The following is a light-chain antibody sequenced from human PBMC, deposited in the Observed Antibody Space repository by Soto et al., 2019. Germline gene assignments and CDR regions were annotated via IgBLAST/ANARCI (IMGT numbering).Light chain of an antibody. J-gene: IGLJ2*01. CDR2: TND. Sequence: QSALTQPPSASGTPGQRVTISCSGSSSNIGSNTVNWYQQLPGTAPKLVIHTNDQRPSGVPDRFSGSKSGTSASLAISGLHSEDEADYYCVAWDDSLNGYVVFGGGTKVPVL. V-gene: IGLV1-44*01. CDR3: VAWDDSLNGYVV. CDR1: SSNIGSNT.